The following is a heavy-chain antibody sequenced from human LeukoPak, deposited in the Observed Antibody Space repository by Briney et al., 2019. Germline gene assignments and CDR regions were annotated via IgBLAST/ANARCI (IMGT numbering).Heavy chain of an antibody. V-gene: IGHV4-39*01. D-gene: IGHD3-3*01. CDR3: ARSTYYDFWSGFPNWFDP. J-gene: IGHJ5*02. CDR2: SYYSGST. CDR1: GGSISSSSYY. Sequence: SETLSLTCTVSGGSISSSSYYWGWIRQPPGQGLEWIGSSYYSGSTYYNPSLKSRVTISVDTSKNQFSLKLSSVTAADTAVYYCARSTYYDFWSGFPNWFDPWGQGTLVTVSS.